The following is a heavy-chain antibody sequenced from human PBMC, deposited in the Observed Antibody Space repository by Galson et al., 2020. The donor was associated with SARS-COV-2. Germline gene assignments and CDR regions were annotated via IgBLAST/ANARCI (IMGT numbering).Heavy chain of an antibody. J-gene: IGHJ4*02. V-gene: IGHV4-61*01. CDR2: VYYSGHT. Sequence: SEPLSLTCNASGGSVNSGPYSWTWIRQPPGKGLERIGYVYYSGHTNYSPSLTTRAAIPIDTSKNQFSLRLRSVTAADTAVYYCARADSSGWYNRFDSWGQGTLVTVPS. CDR1: GGSVNSGPYS. CDR3: ARADSSGWYNRFDS. D-gene: IGHD6-13*01.